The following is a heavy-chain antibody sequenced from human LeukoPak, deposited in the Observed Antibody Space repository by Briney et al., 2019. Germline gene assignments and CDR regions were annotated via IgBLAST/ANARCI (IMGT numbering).Heavy chain of an antibody. CDR1: GGSFSGYY. Sequence: TSETLSLTCAVYGGSFSGYYWSWIRQPPGKGLEWIGEINHSGSTNYSPSLKSRVTISVDTSKNQFSLKLSSVTAADTAVYYCARVVVVTNKFDYWGQGTLVTVSS. CDR3: ARVVVVTNKFDY. CDR2: INHSGST. V-gene: IGHV4-34*01. D-gene: IGHD2-21*02. J-gene: IGHJ4*02.